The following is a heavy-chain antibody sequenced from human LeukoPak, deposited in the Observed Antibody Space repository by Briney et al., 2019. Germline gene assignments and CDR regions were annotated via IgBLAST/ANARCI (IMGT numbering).Heavy chain of an antibody. CDR1: GGTFSSYA. CDR3: ARLGQWSGYINYYYYYMDV. V-gene: IGHV1-69*06. D-gene: IGHD3-3*01. Sequence: SVKVSCKASGGTFSSYAISWVRQAPGQGLEWMGGIIPIFGTANYAQKFQGRVTITADKSTSTAYMELSSLRSEDTAVYYCARLGQWSGYINYYYYYMDVWGKGTTVTVSS. CDR2: IIPIFGTA. J-gene: IGHJ6*03.